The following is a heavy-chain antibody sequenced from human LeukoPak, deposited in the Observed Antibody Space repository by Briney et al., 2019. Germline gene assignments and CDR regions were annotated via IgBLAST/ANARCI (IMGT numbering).Heavy chain of an antibody. D-gene: IGHD2-2*01. CDR1: GGTFISYA. CDR2: IIPIFGTA. Sequence: SVKVSCKASGGTFISYAISWVRQAPGQGLEWMGGIIPIFGTANYAQKFQGRVTITADESTSTAYMELSSLRSEDTAVYYCARPNEISIVVVPAARGSYYGMDVWGQGTTVTVSS. V-gene: IGHV1-69*13. J-gene: IGHJ6*02. CDR3: ARPNEISIVVVPAARGSYYGMDV.